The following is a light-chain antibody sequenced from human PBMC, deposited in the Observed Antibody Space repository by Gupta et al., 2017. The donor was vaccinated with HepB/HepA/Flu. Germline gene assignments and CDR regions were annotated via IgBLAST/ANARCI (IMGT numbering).Light chain of an antibody. Sequence: QSVLTQPPSVSGAPGQRVTISCTGSSSNFGAGYDVHWYQHLPGTAPKLLIYGNTNRPSGVPDRFSGSKSGTSASLAITGLQAEDEADYFCQSYDNSLSGYVFGTGTKVTVL. J-gene: IGLJ1*01. CDR3: QSYDNSLSGYV. V-gene: IGLV1-40*01. CDR1: SSNFGAGYD. CDR2: GNT.